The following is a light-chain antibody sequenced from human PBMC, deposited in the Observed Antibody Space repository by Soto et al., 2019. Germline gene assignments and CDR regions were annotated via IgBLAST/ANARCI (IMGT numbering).Light chain of an antibody. V-gene: IGKV3-20*01. Sequence: EIVLTQSPGTLSLSPGERATLSCRASQSVSSIYLAWYQQKPGQAPRLLIYGASSRATGIPDRFSGSGSETDFTLTIRRLEREDFAVYYCQQYGSLAVTFGQGTKVEIK. CDR1: QSVSSIY. CDR2: GAS. CDR3: QQYGSLAVT. J-gene: IGKJ1*01.